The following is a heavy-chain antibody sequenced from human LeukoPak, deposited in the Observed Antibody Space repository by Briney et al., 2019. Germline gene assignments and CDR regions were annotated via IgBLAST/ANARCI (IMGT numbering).Heavy chain of an antibody. CDR1: GGSFSGYY. Sequence: SETLSLTCAVYGGSFSGYYWSWIRQPPGKGLEWIGEINHSGSTNYNPSLKSRVTISVDTSKNQFSLKLSSVTAADTAVYYCARASSMVRGVIIPRRPYYYMDVWGKGTTVTVSS. V-gene: IGHV4-34*01. J-gene: IGHJ6*03. CDR3: ARASSMVRGVIIPRRPYYYMDV. D-gene: IGHD3-10*01. CDR2: INHSGST.